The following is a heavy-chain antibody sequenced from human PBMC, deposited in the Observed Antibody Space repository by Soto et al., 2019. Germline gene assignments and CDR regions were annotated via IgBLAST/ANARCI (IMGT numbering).Heavy chain of an antibody. D-gene: IGHD6-13*01. CDR2: ISGSGGST. J-gene: IGHJ6*03. V-gene: IGHV3-23*01. CDR3: AKCIAAAGTFYYYYMDV. Sequence: GGSLRLSCAASGFTVSNNYMSWVRQAPGKGLKRVSAISGSGGSTYYADSVKGRFTISRGNSKNTLYLQMNGLRAEDTAVYYCAKCIAAAGTFYYYYMDVWGKGTTVTVSS. CDR1: GFTVSNNY.